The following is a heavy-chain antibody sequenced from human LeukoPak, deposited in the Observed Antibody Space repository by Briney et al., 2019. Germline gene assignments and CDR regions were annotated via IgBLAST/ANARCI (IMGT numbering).Heavy chain of an antibody. V-gene: IGHV1-2*04. CDR1: GYTFTGYY. CDR2: INPNSGGT. CDR3: AREDLPYGSGKGWFDP. D-gene: IGHD3-10*01. Sequence: GASVKVSCKASGYTFTGYYMHWVRQAPGQGLEWMGWINPNSGGTNYAQKFQGWVTMTRDTSISTAYMELSRLRSDDTAVYYRAREDLPYGSGKGWFDPWGQGTLVTVSS. J-gene: IGHJ5*02.